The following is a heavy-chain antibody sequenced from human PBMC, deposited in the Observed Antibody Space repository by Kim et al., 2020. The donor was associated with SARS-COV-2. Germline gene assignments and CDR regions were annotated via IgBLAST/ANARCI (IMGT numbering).Heavy chain of an antibody. V-gene: IGHV1-46*01. Sequence: ASVKVSCKASGYTFTSYYMHWVRQAPGQGLEWMGIINPSGGSTSYAQKFQGRVTMTRDTSTSTVYMELSSLRSEDTAVYYCARDRPTNYYDSSGYYYGMDVWGQGTTVTVSS. CDR2: INPSGGST. D-gene: IGHD3-22*01. CDR3: ARDRPTNYYDSSGYYYGMDV. J-gene: IGHJ6*02. CDR1: GYTFTSYY.